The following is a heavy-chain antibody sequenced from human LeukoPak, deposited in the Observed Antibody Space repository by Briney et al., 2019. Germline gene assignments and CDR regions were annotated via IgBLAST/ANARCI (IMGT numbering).Heavy chain of an antibody. CDR1: GGSISSSSYY. J-gene: IGHJ4*02. CDR2: IYYSGST. Sequence: SETLSLTCTVSGGSISSSSYYWGWIRQPPGKGLEWIGSIYYSGSTYYNPSLKSRVTISVDTSKNQFSLKLSSVTAPDTAVYYCARASTGHYNGPHTALIDWGQGTLVTVSS. CDR3: ARASTGHYNGPHTALID. D-gene: IGHD3-9*01. V-gene: IGHV4-39*07.